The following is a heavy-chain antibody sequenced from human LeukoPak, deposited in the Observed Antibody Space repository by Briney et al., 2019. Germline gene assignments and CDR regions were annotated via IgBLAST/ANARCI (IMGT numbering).Heavy chain of an antibody. CDR3: AKDLKGSYYYGMDV. V-gene: IGHV3-9*01. CDR1: GFTFDDYA. Sequence: GGSLRLSCAASGFTFDDYAMHWVRQAPGKGLEWVSGISWISGRIGYADSVKGRFTISRDNAKNSLYLQMNSLRAEDTALYYCAKDLKGSYYYGMDVWGQGTTVTVSS. CDR2: ISWISGRI. J-gene: IGHJ6*02.